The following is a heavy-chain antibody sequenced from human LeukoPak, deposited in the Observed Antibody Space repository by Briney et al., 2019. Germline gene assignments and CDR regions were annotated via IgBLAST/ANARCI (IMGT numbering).Heavy chain of an antibody. Sequence: PSETLSLTCAVHGGSFSGYYWSWIRQPPGKGLEWIGEINHSGSTNYNPSLKIRVTISVDTSKNQFSLKLSSVTAADTAVYYCARGSDGYCSGGSCYSINYFDYRGQGTLVTVSS. CDR2: INHSGST. CDR3: ARGSDGYCSGGSCYSINYFDY. J-gene: IGHJ4*02. V-gene: IGHV4-34*01. D-gene: IGHD2-15*01. CDR1: GGSFSGYY.